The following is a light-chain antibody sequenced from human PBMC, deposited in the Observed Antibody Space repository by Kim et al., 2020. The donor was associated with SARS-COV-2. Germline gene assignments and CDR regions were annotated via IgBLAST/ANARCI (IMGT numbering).Light chain of an antibody. V-gene: IGLV3-21*04. CDR2: YNS. CDR1: NSGTKS. J-gene: IGLJ2*01. Sequence: PGETARNPGGGNNSGTKSVHWYQQRPGQAPVLVMYYNSDRPSGIPERFSGSNSGNTATLTINRVEAGDEADYFCQVWDSTNDHVIFGGGTQLTVL. CDR3: QVWDSTNDHVI.